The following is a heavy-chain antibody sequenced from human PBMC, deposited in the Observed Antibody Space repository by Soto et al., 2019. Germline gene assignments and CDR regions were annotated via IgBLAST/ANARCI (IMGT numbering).Heavy chain of an antibody. V-gene: IGHV4-4*02. J-gene: IGHJ4*02. CDR1: GGSVSRDNW. CDR2: IHHSGST. CDR3: AENGSYDLVN. D-gene: IGHD3-16*01. Sequence: PSETLFLTCGVSGGSVSRDNWWSWVRQPPGKGLEWIGEIHHSGSTNYSPSLKSRVTMSVDKSRNQFSLKLTSVTAADTAVYYCAENGSYDLVNWGQGTRVTVSS.